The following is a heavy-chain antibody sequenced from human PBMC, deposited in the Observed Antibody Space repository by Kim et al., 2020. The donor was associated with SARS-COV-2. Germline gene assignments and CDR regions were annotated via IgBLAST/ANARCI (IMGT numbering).Heavy chain of an antibody. CDR2: ISASGSDT. V-gene: IGHV3-23*01. CDR3: AKDPFVTTVLPQGYF. Sequence: GGSLRLSCAASGFTFSNSPMSWVRQAPGKGLEWVSTISASGSDTFYADSVKGRFTISRDNSRNTLYLQMNSLRAEDTAVYYCAKDPFVTTVLPQGYF. D-gene: IGHD4-17*01. CDR1: GFTFSNSP. J-gene: IGHJ4*03.